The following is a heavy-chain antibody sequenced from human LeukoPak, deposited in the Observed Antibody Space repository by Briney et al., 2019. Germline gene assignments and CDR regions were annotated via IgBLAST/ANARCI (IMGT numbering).Heavy chain of an antibody. J-gene: IGHJ4*02. CDR2: IYYSGST. CDR3: ARRHSGSFDS. Sequence: SETLSLTCTVSGXSITTSSYFWGWIRRPPGKGLEWIGSIYYSGSTYYNPSLKSRVTISLDTSKNQFSLKLSSVTAADTAVYYCARRHSGSFDSWGQGTLVTVSS. CDR1: GXSITTSSYF. V-gene: IGHV4-39*01. D-gene: IGHD1-26*01.